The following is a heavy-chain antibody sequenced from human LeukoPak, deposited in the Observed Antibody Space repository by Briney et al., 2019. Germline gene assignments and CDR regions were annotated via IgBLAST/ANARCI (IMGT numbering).Heavy chain of an antibody. V-gene: IGHV1-69*04. CDR2: IIPILGIA. CDR1: GGTFSSYA. Sequence: SVKVSCKASGGTFSSYAISWVRQAPGQGLEWMGRIIPILGIANYAQKFQGRVTITADKSTSTAYMELSSLRSEDTAVYYCATVVGATEGADYWGQGALVTVSS. CDR3: ATVVGATEGADY. J-gene: IGHJ4*02. D-gene: IGHD1-26*01.